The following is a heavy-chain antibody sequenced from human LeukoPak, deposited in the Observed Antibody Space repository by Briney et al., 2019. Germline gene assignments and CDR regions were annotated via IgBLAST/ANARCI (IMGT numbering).Heavy chain of an antibody. D-gene: IGHD3-3*01. Sequence: GGSLRLSCAASGFTFSSYEMNWVRQAPGKGLEWVSYISSSGSTIYYADSVKGRFTISRDNSKNTLYLQMNSLRAEDTAVYYCAKSAVYYYMDVWGKGTTVTISS. V-gene: IGHV3-48*03. CDR3: AKSAVYYYMDV. CDR1: GFTFSSYE. J-gene: IGHJ6*03. CDR2: ISSSGSTI.